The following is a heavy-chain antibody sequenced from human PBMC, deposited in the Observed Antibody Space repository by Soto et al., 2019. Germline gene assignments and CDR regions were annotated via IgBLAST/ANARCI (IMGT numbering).Heavy chain of an antibody. CDR3: ARSGGSGSYGDYYYVDD. CDR1: GFTFSSYG. Sequence: GGSLRLSCAASGFTFSSYGMHWVRQAPGKGLEWVAVIWYDGSNKYYADSVKGRFTISRDNSKNTLYLQMNSLRAEDTAVYYCARSGGSGSYGDYYYVDDWGKGTTVTVSS. V-gene: IGHV3-33*01. CDR2: IWYDGSNK. D-gene: IGHD3-10*01. J-gene: IGHJ6*03.